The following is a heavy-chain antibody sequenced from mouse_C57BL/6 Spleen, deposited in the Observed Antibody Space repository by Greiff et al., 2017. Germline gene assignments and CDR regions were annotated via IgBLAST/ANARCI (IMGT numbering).Heavy chain of an antibody. CDR3: AREPGAMDY. Sequence: EVQLVQSGPGLVKPSQSLSLTCSATGYSITSGYYWNWIRQVPGNKQEWRGYISYDGCNNYNPYLKNQISITRDTSKNQFFLELNSVTTEDTATYYCAREPGAMDYWGQGTSVTVSS. CDR1: GYSITSGYY. J-gene: IGHJ4*01. CDR2: ISYDGCN. V-gene: IGHV3-6*01.